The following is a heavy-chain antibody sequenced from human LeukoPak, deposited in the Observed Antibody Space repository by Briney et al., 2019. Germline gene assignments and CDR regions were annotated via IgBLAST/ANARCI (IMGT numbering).Heavy chain of an antibody. D-gene: IGHD3-22*01. CDR3: ARDYYDSSGYYYGAH. J-gene: IGHJ4*02. Sequence: SGGSLRLSCTASGFTFNNYNMNWVRQAPGKGLEWVSFISSSSTTIYYADSVKGRFTISRDNAKNSLYLQMNSLRAEDTAVYYCARDYYDSSGYYYGAHWGQGTLVTVSS. CDR1: GFTFNNYN. CDR2: ISSSSTTI. V-gene: IGHV3-48*01.